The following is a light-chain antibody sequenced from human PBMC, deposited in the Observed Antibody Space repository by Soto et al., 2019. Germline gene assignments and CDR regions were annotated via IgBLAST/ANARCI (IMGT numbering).Light chain of an antibody. CDR3: CSYAGNPYV. CDR1: SSDVGSYNS. V-gene: IGLV2-23*01. CDR2: EGS. J-gene: IGLJ1*01. Sequence: QSALTQPASVSGSPGQSIAISCTGTSSDVGSYNSVSWYQQHPGKAPKLMIYEGSKRPSGVSDRFSGSKSGNTASLTISGLQAEDEADYYCCSYAGNPYVFGTGTQLTVL.